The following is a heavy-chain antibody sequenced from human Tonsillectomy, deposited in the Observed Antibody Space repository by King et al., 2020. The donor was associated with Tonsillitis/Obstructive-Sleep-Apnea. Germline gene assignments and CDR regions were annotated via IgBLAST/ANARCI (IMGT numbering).Heavy chain of an antibody. D-gene: IGHD3-10*01. J-gene: IGHJ4*02. Sequence: QLVQSGAEVKKPGASVTVSRKASGYTFTTSGVSWVRQAPGQGLQWLGWISAYSAKTKYAQKFQGRLTMTTDTSTSTAYMELRSLRSDDTAVYYCARGPGGKTETFDYWGQGTLVTVSS. CDR2: ISAYSAKT. CDR1: GYTFTTSG. V-gene: IGHV1-18*01. CDR3: ARGPGGKTETFDY.